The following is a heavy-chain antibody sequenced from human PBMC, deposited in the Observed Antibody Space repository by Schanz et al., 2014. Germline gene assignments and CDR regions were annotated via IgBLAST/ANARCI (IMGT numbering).Heavy chain of an antibody. V-gene: IGHV4-59*12. J-gene: IGHJ4*02. CDR3: ARSVGMVRRYFDS. D-gene: IGHD5-18*01. CDR2: IYYSGST. CDR1: GGSISNYY. Sequence: QVQLQESGPGLVKPSETLSLTCTVSGGSISNYYWSWIRQPPGKGLEWIGYIYYSGSTNYNPSLKGRVTISLDVSKNQFSLRLTSVTAADTAVYYCARSVGMVRRYFDSWGQGNLVTVSS.